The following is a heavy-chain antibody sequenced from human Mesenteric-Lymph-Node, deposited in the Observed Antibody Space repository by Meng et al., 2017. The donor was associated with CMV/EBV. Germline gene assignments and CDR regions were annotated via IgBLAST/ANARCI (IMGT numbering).Heavy chain of an antibody. CDR3: AKDPEGY. CDR2: ISASGGSR. V-gene: IGHV3-23*01. CDR1: GFNFLNYA. J-gene: IGHJ4*02. Sequence: EVQLLESGGGLAHPGGSLRVSCSVSGFNFLNYAMTWVRQAPGKGLEWVSTISASGGSRYYADSVQGRFSVSRDNYKNTLYLQMNSLRAEDTAVYYCAKDPEGYWGQGTLVTVSS.